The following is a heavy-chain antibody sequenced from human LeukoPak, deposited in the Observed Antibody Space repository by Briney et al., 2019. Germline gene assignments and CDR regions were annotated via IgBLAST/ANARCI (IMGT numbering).Heavy chain of an antibody. Sequence: GASLRLTCAASGVTFSSYAMSWVRQAPGKGLEWVSSISGSGGSPYYADSVKGRFTISRDNSNNTLYLEMNSLRADDTAVYYCAKDRVALAGIGLDYWGQGTLVTVCS. CDR1: GVTFSSYA. J-gene: IGHJ4*02. CDR2: ISGSGGSP. V-gene: IGHV3-23*01. CDR3: AKDRVALAGIGLDY. D-gene: IGHD6-19*01.